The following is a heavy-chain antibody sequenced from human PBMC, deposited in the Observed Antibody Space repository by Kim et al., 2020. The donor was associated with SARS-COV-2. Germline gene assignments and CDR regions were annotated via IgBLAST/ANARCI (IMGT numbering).Heavy chain of an antibody. J-gene: IGHJ4*02. D-gene: IGHD6-19*01. CDR3: ARGGSGWYYFDY. CDR2: IWYDGSNK. CDR1: GFTFSSYG. Sequence: GGSLRLSCAASGFTFSSYGMHWVRQAPGKGLEWVAVIWYDGSNKYYADSVKGRFTISRDNSKNTLYLQMNSLRAEDTAVYYCARGGSGWYYFDYWGQGTLVTVSS. V-gene: IGHV3-33*01.